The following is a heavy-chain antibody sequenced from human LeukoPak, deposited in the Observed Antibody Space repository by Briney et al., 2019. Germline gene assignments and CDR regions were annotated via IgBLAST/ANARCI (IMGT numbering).Heavy chain of an antibody. CDR1: GFTFSSYG. J-gene: IGHJ3*02. CDR2: ISGSGGST. D-gene: IGHD1-26*01. V-gene: IGHV3-23*01. Sequence: GGSLRLSCAASGFTFSSYGMSWVRQAPGKGLEWVSAISGSGGSTYYADSVKGRFTVSRDNAKNTLYLQMNSLRAEDTAVYYCARVIGWDEPFDIWGQGTMVTVSS. CDR3: ARVIGWDEPFDI.